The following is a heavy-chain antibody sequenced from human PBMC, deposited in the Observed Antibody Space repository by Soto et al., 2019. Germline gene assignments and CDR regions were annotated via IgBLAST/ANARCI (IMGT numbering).Heavy chain of an antibody. CDR2: IDRDGSGT. D-gene: IGHD3-3*02. Sequence: GGSLRLSCAASGFTFSNFGHFWMHWVRQVPGRGLVWVSRIDRDGSGTSYADSVKGRFTISRDNAKNMLYLQMNSLRAEDTAIYYCTTAFAFWGQGALVTVSS. CDR1: GFTFSNFGHFW. CDR3: TTAFAF. J-gene: IGHJ4*02. V-gene: IGHV3-74*01.